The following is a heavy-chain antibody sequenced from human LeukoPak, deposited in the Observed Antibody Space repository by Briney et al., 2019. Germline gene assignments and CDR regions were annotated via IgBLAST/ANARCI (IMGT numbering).Heavy chain of an antibody. D-gene: IGHD5-12*01. CDR3: AKSGLPNAYYYYMDV. Sequence: GGSLRLSCAASGFTFTSYAMSCLRQSPGKGLEWVSAISGSGGSTYYADSVKGRFTISRDNSKNTLYLQMDSLRAEDTAVYYCAKSGLPNAYYYYMDVWGKGTTVTVSS. J-gene: IGHJ6*03. CDR2: ISGSGGST. CDR1: GFTFTSYA. V-gene: IGHV3-23*01.